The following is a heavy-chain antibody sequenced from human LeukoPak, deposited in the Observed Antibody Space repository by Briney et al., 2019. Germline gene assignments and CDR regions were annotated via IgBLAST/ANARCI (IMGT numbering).Heavy chain of an antibody. V-gene: IGHV4-59*01. Sequence: PSETLSLTCVVSGVSLHRSFWTWVRQPPGKGLEWIGRIYSSGTTDYSPSLKSRLTISIDTSKNQFSLRLASMTAADTAVYFCGRRPAVDGPIDNWGQGILGAVSS. CDR3: GRRPAVDGPIDN. D-gene: IGHD3/OR15-3a*01. CDR1: GVSLHRSF. CDR2: IYSSGTT. J-gene: IGHJ4*02.